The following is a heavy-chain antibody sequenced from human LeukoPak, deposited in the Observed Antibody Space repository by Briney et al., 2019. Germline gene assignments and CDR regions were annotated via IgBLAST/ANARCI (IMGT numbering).Heavy chain of an antibody. CDR1: GGSIDSYY. CDR3: ARVYQSAEYYFDY. D-gene: IGHD2-2*01. Sequence: SETLSLTCIVSGGSIDSYYWSWLRQPPGKGLEWIGYIYYTGSTEYHPSLKSRVTISLDTSKNQFSLKLTSVTAADTAVYYCARVYQSAEYYFDYWGQGNLVSVSS. CDR2: IYYTGST. V-gene: IGHV4-59*01. J-gene: IGHJ4*02.